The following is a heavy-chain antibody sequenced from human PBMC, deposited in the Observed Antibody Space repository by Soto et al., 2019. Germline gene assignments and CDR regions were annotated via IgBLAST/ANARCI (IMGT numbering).Heavy chain of an antibody. Sequence: QVHLVQSGAEVKKPGASVKVSCKGSGFTFTSYGITWVRQAPGQGLEWMGWISAHNGNTDYAQKLQGRVTVTRDTSTSTAYMELRSLRSDDTAVYYCARGRYGDYWGQGALVTVSS. CDR2: ISAHNGNT. D-gene: IGHD1-1*01. CDR1: GFTFTSYG. CDR3: ARGRYGDY. V-gene: IGHV1-18*01. J-gene: IGHJ4*02.